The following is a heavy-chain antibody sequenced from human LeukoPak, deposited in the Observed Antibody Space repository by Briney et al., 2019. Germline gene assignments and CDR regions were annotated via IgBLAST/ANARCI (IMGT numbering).Heavy chain of an antibody. D-gene: IGHD2-2*01. CDR3: GRLAHNAWYAIDF. V-gene: IGHV3-7*01. CDR1: GFTVSSNY. Sequence: GGSLRLSCAASGFTVSSNYMTWVHQAPGKGLEWLANILPDGSQKYYVDSVKGRFTISRDNPKNSLYLQINNLRAEDTAVYYCGRLAHNAWYAIDFWGQGTLVTVSS. J-gene: IGHJ4*02. CDR2: ILPDGSQK.